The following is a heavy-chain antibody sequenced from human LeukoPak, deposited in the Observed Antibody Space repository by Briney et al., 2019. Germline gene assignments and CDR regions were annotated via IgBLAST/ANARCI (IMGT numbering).Heavy chain of an antibody. CDR1: GFTFSSYW. CDR2: IWYDGSNK. D-gene: IGHD3-16*01. V-gene: IGHV3-33*08. CDR3: ARGSSVLVFYVKYYFDY. J-gene: IGHJ4*02. Sequence: GGSLRLSCAASGFTFSSYWMTWVRQAPGKGLEWVAVIWYDGSNKYYADSVKGRFTISRDNSKNTLYLQMNSLRAEDTAVYYCARGSSVLVFYVKYYFDYWGQGTLVTVS.